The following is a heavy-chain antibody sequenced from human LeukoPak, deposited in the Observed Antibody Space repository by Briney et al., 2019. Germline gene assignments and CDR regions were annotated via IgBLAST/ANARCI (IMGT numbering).Heavy chain of an antibody. CDR3: ARDSIAAVATGESWFDP. CDR1: GYTFTGYY. Sequence: GASVKVSCKASGYTFTGYYMHWVRQAPGQRLEWMGWINAGNGNTKYSQEFQGRVAFTRDTSASTAYMELSSLRSEDMALYYCARDSIAAVATGESWFDPWGQGTLVTVSS. V-gene: IGHV1-3*03. D-gene: IGHD6-13*01. CDR2: INAGNGNT. J-gene: IGHJ5*02.